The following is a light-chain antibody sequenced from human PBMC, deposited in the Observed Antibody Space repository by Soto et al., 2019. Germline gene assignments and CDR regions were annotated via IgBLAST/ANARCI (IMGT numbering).Light chain of an antibody. Sequence: QSVLTQPPSGSGAPGQRGTISCTGSGSNIGAGHVVHWYQQFPGRAPNLLIYGSSNRPSGVPDRFSGSKSGTSASLAITGLQAEDEADYYCQSYDNSLSASVFGGGTKLTVL. CDR2: GSS. CDR3: QSYDNSLSASV. CDR1: GSNIGAGHV. J-gene: IGLJ2*01. V-gene: IGLV1-40*01.